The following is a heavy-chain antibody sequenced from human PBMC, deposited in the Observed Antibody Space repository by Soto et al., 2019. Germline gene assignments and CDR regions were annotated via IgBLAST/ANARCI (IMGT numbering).Heavy chain of an antibody. CDR3: ARTSRFDY. CDR1: GASFSGYY. Sequence: QVQLQQWGAGLLKPSETLSLTCAVYGASFSGYYWSWIRQPPGKGLEWIGEINHSGSTNHNPSLKSRVTISVDTSKNQFSLKLSSVTAADTAVYYCARTSRFDYWGQGTLVTVSS. D-gene: IGHD6-6*01. V-gene: IGHV4-34*01. CDR2: INHSGST. J-gene: IGHJ4*02.